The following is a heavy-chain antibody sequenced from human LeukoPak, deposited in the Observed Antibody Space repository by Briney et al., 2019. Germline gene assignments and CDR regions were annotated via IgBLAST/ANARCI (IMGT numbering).Heavy chain of an antibody. D-gene: IGHD2-2*01. V-gene: IGHV3-15*01. CDR3: TTDLYCSSTSCFPT. CDR2: IKSKTDGGTT. J-gene: IGHJ4*02. CDR1: GFTFSNAW. Sequence: SGGSLRLSWAPSGFTFSNAWMSWVRQAPGKGLEWVGRIKSKTDGGTTDYAAPVKGRFTISRDDSKNTLYLQMNSLKTEDTAVYYCTTDLYCSSTSCFPTWGQGTLVTVSS.